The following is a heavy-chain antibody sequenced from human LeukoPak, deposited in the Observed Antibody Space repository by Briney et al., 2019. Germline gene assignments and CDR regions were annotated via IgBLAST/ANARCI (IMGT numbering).Heavy chain of an antibody. CDR3: ARLKNGDYAGYYYYGMDV. CDR1: GGSISSYY. D-gene: IGHD4-17*01. J-gene: IGHJ6*02. Sequence: SETLSLTCTVSGGSISSYYWSWIQQPPGKGLEWIGYIYYSGSTNYNPSLKSRVTISVDTSKNQFSLKLSSVTAAATAVYYCARLKNGDYAGYYYYGMDVWGQGTTVTVSS. CDR2: IYYSGST. V-gene: IGHV4-59*08.